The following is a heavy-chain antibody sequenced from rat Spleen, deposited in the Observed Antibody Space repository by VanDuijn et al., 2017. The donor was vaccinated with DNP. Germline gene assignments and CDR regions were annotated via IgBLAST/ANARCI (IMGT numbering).Heavy chain of an antibody. Sequence: EVQLVESGGGLVQPGRSMKLSCAASGFTFSDYYMAWVRQAPKKGLEWVASITNSGGSTYYRDSVRGRFTVSRDNTKSTLYLQVNSLRSEDTATYYCTSNPHIRTAAPFDYWGQGVMVTVSS. D-gene: IGHD3-8*01. J-gene: IGHJ2*01. CDR3: TSNPHIRTAAPFDY. V-gene: IGHV5-25*01. CDR1: GFTFSDYY. CDR2: ITNSGGST.